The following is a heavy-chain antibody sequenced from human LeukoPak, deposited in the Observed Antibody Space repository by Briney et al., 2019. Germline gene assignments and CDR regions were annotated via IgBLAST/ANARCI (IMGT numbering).Heavy chain of an antibody. V-gene: IGHV1-69*13. D-gene: IGHD2-2*02. CDR2: IIPIFGTA. J-gene: IGHJ3*02. Sequence: GASVKVSCKASGGTFSSYAISWVRQAPGQGLEWMGRIIPIFGTANYAQKFQGRVTITADESTSTAYMELSSLRSEDTAVYYCARAPGRVLVVPAAIRGAFDIWGQGTMVTVSS. CDR1: GGTFSSYA. CDR3: ARAPGRVLVVPAAIRGAFDI.